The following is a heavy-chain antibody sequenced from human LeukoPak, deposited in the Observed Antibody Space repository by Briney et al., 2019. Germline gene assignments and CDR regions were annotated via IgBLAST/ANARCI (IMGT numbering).Heavy chain of an antibody. J-gene: IGHJ3*01. CDR3: ARIRGAFDV. D-gene: IGHD3-10*01. Sequence: PGGSLRLSCVDSGLTFTTYWMTWVRQAPGKGLEWVANIHQGGSEKYYADSVRGRFTISRDNAKNSVFLQMNSLRAEDTAVYYCARIRGAFDVWGRGTMVTVSS. CDR1: GLTFTTYW. CDR2: IHQGGSEK. V-gene: IGHV3-7*05.